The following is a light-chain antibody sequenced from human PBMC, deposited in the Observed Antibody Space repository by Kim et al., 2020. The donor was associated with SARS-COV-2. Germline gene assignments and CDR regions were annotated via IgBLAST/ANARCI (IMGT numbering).Light chain of an antibody. CDR3: QQYAGLPT. CDR1: QSVSSSY. Sequence: LSPGESATLSCRATQSVSSSYLAWYQQKPGQAPRLLIYGASSRATDIPDRFSGSGSGTDFTLTISRLEPEDFAVYYCQQYAGLPTFGGGTKVDIK. V-gene: IGKV3-20*01. J-gene: IGKJ4*01. CDR2: GAS.